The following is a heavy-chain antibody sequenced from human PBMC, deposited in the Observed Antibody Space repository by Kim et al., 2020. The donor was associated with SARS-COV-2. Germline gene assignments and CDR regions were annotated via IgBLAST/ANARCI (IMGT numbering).Heavy chain of an antibody. D-gene: IGHD3-22*01. V-gene: IGHV3-23*01. CDR2: ISGSGGST. CDR3: AKDQELYYYDSSGYSFDY. J-gene: IGHJ4*02. CDR1: GFTFSSYA. Sequence: GGSLRLSCAASGFTFSSYAMSWVRQAPGKGLEWVSAISGSGGSTYYADSVKGRFTISRDNSKNTLYLQMNSLRAEDTAVYYCAKDQELYYYDSSGYSFDYWGQGTLVTVSS.